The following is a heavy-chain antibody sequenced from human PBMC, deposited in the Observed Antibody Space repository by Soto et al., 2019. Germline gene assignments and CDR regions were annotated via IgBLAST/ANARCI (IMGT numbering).Heavy chain of an antibody. J-gene: IGHJ1*01. CDR3: AKHLELPGVVHH. Sequence: PGGSLRLSCAASGFTFSASSMNWVRQAPGKELEWVAYISNTGKTIYYADSVKGRFTISRDNAQNSLYLQIDSLRDEDTALYYCAKHLELPGVVHHWGQGTLVTVSS. D-gene: IGHD7-27*01. CDR2: ISNTGKTI. CDR1: GFTFSASS. V-gene: IGHV3-48*02.